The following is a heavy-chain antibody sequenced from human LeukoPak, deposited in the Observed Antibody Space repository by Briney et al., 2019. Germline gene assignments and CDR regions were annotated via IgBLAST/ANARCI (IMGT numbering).Heavy chain of an antibody. CDR3: AKGKDPITSLEWLLSPDYYYYMDV. V-gene: IGHV3-23*01. CDR2: ISGSGGTT. J-gene: IGHJ6*03. Sequence: GGSLRLSCAASRFTFSSYAMSWVRQAPGKGLEWVSGISGSGGTTYYADSVKGRFTISRDNSKNTLYLQMNSLRGEDTAEYYCAKGKDPITSLEWLLSPDYYYYMDVWGKGTTVTVSS. D-gene: IGHD3-3*01. CDR1: RFTFSSYA.